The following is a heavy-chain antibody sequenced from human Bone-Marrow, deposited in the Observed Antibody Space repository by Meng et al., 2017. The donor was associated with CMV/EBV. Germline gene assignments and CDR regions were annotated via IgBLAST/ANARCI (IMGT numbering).Heavy chain of an antibody. CDR2: IRYDGSNK. J-gene: IGHJ6*02. D-gene: IGHD6-19*01. V-gene: IGHV3-30*02. CDR1: GFTFSSYG. CDR3: AKETAVAGITLYYYYGMDV. Sequence: GESLKISCAASGFTFSSYGMHWVRQAPGKGLEWVAFIRYDGSNKYYGDSVKGRFTISRDNSKNTLYLQMNSLRAEDTAVYYCAKETAVAGITLYYYYGMDVWGQGNTVNVAS.